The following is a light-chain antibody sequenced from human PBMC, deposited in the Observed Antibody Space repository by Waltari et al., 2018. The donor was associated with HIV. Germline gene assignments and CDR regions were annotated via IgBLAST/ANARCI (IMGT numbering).Light chain of an antibody. V-gene: IGKV3-15*01. CDR1: ETIRSN. J-gene: IGKJ4*01. Sequence: EIVMTQSPATLPVSPGERVTLSCRASETIRSNLAWYQQKPGQAPRPLIYRASSRATGIPASFSGSGSGTEFTLTISSLQSEDFALYYCQQYNIFPLTFGGGTKVEIK. CDR3: QQYNIFPLT. CDR2: RAS.